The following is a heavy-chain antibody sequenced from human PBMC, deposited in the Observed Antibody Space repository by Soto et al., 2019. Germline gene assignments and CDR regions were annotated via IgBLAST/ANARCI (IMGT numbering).Heavy chain of an antibody. J-gene: IGHJ4*02. CDR2: IYYSGST. D-gene: IGHD3-9*01. Sequence: SETLSLTCTVSGGSISSGDYYWSWIRQPPGKGLEWIGYIYYSGSTYYNPSLKSRVTISVDTSKNQFSLKLSSVTAADTAVYYCARDDYDILTGYYTIDYWGQGTLVTVSS. CDR1: GGSISSGDYY. V-gene: IGHV4-30-4*01. CDR3: ARDDYDILTGYYTIDY.